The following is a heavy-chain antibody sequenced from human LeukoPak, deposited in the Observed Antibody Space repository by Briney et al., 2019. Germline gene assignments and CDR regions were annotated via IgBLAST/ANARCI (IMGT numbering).Heavy chain of an antibody. CDR2: IYTSGST. J-gene: IGHJ4*02. V-gene: IGHV4-61*02. CDR3: ARDQEYSYGHFDY. D-gene: IGHD5-18*01. CDR1: GGSISSGSYY. Sequence: SQTLSLTCTVSGGSISSGSYYWSWIRQPAGKGLEWIERIYTSGSTNYNPSLKSQVTISVDTSKNQFSLKLSSVTAADTAVYYCARDQEYSYGHFDYWGQGTLVTVSS.